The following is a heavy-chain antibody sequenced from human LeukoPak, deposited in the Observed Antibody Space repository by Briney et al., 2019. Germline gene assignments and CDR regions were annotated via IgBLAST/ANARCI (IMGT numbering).Heavy chain of an antibody. Sequence: SETLSLTCTVSGGSFSSGSYYWSWIRQPPGKGLEWIGYIYYSGSTNYNPSLKSRVTISVDTSKNQFSLKLSSVTAADTAVYYCAGYVVVAAYFDYWGQGTLVTVSS. CDR3: AGYVVVAAYFDY. CDR1: GGSFSSGSYY. D-gene: IGHD2-15*01. J-gene: IGHJ4*02. CDR2: IYYSGST. V-gene: IGHV4-61*01.